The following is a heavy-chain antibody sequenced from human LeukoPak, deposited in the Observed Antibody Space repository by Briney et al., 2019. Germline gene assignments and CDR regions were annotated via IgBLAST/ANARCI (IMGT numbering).Heavy chain of an antibody. Sequence: GASVKVSCKASGYTFTTYGIISGRHAPGQGLEWMGWISTYNAKTKYAQDLQGRVAMTTDTSTSTVYMELRSLTSDDTAVYYCARDTGSNLFDHWGQGTLVTVAS. D-gene: IGHD1-26*01. CDR1: GYTFTTYG. J-gene: IGHJ5*02. CDR2: ISTYNAKT. V-gene: IGHV1-18*01. CDR3: ARDTGSNLFDH.